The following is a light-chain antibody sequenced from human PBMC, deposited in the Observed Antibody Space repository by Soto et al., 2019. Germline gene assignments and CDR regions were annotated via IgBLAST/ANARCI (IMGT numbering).Light chain of an antibody. CDR1: QTISDY. J-gene: IGKJ4*01. Sequence: DIPLTQSPSFLSASVGDRVTITCRASQTISDYLHWYQQKPGKAPTLLIYGSSSLQTGVPPRFSGSGSGTEFTLTISSLQPEDFGTYYCQQTYDSLVSFGGGTKVDIK. CDR3: QQTYDSLVS. CDR2: GSS. V-gene: IGKV1-39*01.